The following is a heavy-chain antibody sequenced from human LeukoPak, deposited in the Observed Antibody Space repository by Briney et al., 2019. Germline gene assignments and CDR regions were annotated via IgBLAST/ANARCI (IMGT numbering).Heavy chain of an antibody. J-gene: IGHJ4*02. V-gene: IGHV3-7*04. D-gene: IGHD5-18*01. Sequence: GGSLRLSCAASGFTFSSYWMTWVRQAPGKGLEWVANIKEDESERYYVDSVKGRFTISRDNAKNSLSLQMNSLRAEDTAVYYCARGPQATYSYVYFFEYWGQGTLVTVSS. CDR1: GFTFSSYW. CDR2: IKEDESER. CDR3: ARGPQATYSYVYFFEY.